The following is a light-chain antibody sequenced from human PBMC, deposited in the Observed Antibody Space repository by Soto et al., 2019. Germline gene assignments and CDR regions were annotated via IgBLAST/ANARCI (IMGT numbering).Light chain of an antibody. CDR3: QQYTGYSRT. V-gene: IGKV1-5*03. CDR1: QNFSRW. J-gene: IGKJ1*01. CDR2: QAS. Sequence: DIQMTQSPSTLSASVGDRVTITCRASQNFSRWLAWYQQTPGQAPNLLIYQASNLPSGVPSRFSGGGSGTEFTLTISILHPAYVATYYCQQYTGYSRTFGQGTKVEIK.